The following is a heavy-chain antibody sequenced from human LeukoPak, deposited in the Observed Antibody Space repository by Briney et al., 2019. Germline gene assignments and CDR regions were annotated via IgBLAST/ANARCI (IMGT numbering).Heavy chain of an antibody. CDR1: GFTFSKFV. J-gene: IGHJ4*02. CDR2: ISGSGGST. D-gene: IGHD6-6*01. V-gene: IGHV3-23*01. Sequence: GGSLRLSCAGSGFTFSKFVMNWVRQAPGKGLEWVSAISGSGGSTYYADSVKGRFTISRDNSKNTLSLQMNSLRAEVTAVYYCAKDEAYSRSSPPGYWGQGTLVSVSS. CDR3: AKDEAYSRSSPPGY.